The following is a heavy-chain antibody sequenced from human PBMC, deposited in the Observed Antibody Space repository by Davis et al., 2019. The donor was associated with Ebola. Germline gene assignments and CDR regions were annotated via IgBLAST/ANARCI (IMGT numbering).Heavy chain of an antibody. D-gene: IGHD3-22*01. V-gene: IGHV1-18*01. CDR2: ISAYNGNT. Sequence: ASVKVSCKASGYTFTSYGISWVRQAPGQGLEWMGWISAYNGNTNYAQKLQGRVTMTTDTSTSTAYMELRSLRSDDTAVYYWARAITMIVAGWFDPWGQGTLVTVSS. CDR1: GYTFTSYG. J-gene: IGHJ5*02. CDR3: ARAITMIVAGWFDP.